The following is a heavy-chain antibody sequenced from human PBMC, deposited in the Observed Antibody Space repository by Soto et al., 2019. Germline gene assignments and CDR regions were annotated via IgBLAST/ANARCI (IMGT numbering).Heavy chain of an antibody. CDR1: GGSISSYY. D-gene: IGHD6-13*01. CDR3: AREGASSSWFGNWFDH. V-gene: IGHV4-4*07. Sequence: PXATLALTFTVSGGSISSYYWSWIRQPAGKGLEWIGRIYTSGSTNYNPSLKSRVTMSVDTSKNQFSLKLSSVTAADTAVYYCAREGASSSWFGNWFDHWGQGTLVTVSS. J-gene: IGHJ5*02. CDR2: IYTSGST.